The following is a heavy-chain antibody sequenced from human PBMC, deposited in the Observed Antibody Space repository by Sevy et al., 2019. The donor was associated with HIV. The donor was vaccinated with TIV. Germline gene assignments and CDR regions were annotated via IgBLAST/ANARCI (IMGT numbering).Heavy chain of an antibody. CDR3: VGGDTPMITDLDY. CDR2: ITSGGAT. CDR1: GLSFTSNG. D-gene: IGHD3-16*01. Sequence: GGSLRLSCAASGLSFTSNGMSWVRQAPGKGLEWVAGITSGGATYYADSVKGRFTVSRDNSKNTLYLQLNSLRADDTAVFYCVGGDTPMITDLDYWGQGTLVTVSS. V-gene: IGHV3-23*01. J-gene: IGHJ4*02.